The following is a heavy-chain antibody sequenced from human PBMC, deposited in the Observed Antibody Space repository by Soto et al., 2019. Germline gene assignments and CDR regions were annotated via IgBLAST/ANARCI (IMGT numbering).Heavy chain of an antibody. CDR2: ISGSGGST. J-gene: IGHJ6*02. CDR1: GFTFSSYA. Sequence: GGSLRLSCAASGFTFSSYAMTWVRQAPGKGLEWVSAISGSGGSTYYADSVKGRFTISRDNSKNTLDLQMNSLRAEDTAVYYCAKDRDDYDSTAPYGMDVWGQGTTVTVSS. V-gene: IGHV3-23*01. CDR3: AKDRDDYDSTAPYGMDV. D-gene: IGHD3-22*01.